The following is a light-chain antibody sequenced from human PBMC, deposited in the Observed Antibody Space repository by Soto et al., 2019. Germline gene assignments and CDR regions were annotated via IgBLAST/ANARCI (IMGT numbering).Light chain of an antibody. Sequence: DIQMTQSPSTLSASVGDRVTITCRASQSISSWLAWYQQKPGKAPKLLIYDASSLESGVPSRFSGSGSGTEFTLTISSLQPDDFAVYHCQQYNNWPLTFGGGTKVDIK. CDR2: DAS. V-gene: IGKV1-5*01. CDR3: QQYNNWPLT. CDR1: QSISSW. J-gene: IGKJ4*01.